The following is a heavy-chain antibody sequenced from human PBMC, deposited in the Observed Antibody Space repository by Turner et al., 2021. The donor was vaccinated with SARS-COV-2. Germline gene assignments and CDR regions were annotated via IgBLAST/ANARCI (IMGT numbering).Heavy chain of an antibody. Sequence: EVQLVESGGGLVKPGGSLRLSCAASGFTFSSYSMNWVRQAPGKGLEWVSSISSSSSYIYYADSVKGRFTISRDNAKNSLYLQMNSLRAEDTAVYYCARDHRPVVVPAAKRAGPYYYGMDVWGQGTTVTVSS. CDR1: GFTFSSYS. CDR2: ISSSSSYI. V-gene: IGHV3-21*01. D-gene: IGHD2-2*01. J-gene: IGHJ6*02. CDR3: ARDHRPVVVPAAKRAGPYYYGMDV.